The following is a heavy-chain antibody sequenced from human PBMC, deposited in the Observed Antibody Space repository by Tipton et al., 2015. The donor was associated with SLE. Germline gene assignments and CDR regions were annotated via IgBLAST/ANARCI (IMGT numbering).Heavy chain of an antibody. V-gene: IGHV4-59*01. CDR3: AREKGDAYTTPVAIDL. CDR1: GGSISSYY. Sequence: TLSLTCTVSGGSISSYYWSWIRQPPGKGLEWIGYIYYSGSTNYNPSLKSRVTVSVDTSKNQFSLKLSSVTAADTAVYYCAREKGDAYTTPVAIDLWGPGTMVTVSS. CDR2: IYYSGST. J-gene: IGHJ3*01. D-gene: IGHD5-24*01.